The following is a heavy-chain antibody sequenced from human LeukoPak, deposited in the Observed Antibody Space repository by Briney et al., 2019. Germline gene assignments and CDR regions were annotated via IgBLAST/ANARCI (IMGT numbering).Heavy chain of an antibody. Sequence: GRSLRLSCAASGLTDSGGDMSWVTDAPAKGLECGSGISWHRGSIGYADSVRGRFTFSRDNPKNCLHLQMNRLRAGHTPLFYCAKDSGRSWYRLDYWGQGTLVTVSS. CDR1: GLTDSGGD. V-gene: IGHV3-9*01. CDR3: AKDSGRSWYRLDY. J-gene: IGHJ4*02. D-gene: IGHD6-13*01. CDR2: ISWHRGSI.